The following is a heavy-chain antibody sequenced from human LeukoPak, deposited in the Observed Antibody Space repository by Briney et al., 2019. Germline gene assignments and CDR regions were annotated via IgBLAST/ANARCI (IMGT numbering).Heavy chain of an antibody. Sequence: GGSLRLSCAASGFTFSSYEMNWVRQAPGKGLEWVSYISSSGSTIYYADSVKGRFTISRDNAKNSLYLQMNSLRAEDTAVYYCAREDDQAAAGNIGFDPWGQGTLVTVSS. V-gene: IGHV3-48*03. J-gene: IGHJ5*02. CDR2: ISSSGSTI. CDR3: AREDDQAAAGNIGFDP. CDR1: GFTFSSYE. D-gene: IGHD6-13*01.